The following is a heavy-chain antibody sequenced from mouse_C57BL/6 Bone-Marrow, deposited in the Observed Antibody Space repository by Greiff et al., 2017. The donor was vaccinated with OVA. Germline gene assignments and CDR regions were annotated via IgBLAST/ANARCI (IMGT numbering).Heavy chain of an antibody. CDR1: GFTFSSYG. CDR2: ISSGGSYT. CDR3: ARLSDGYYYFDY. Sequence: EVQRVESGGDLVKPGGSLKLSCAASGFTFSSYGMSWVRQTPDKRLEWVATISSGGSYTYYPDSVKGRFTISRDNAKNTLYLQMSSLKSEDTAMYYCARLSDGYYYFDYWGQGTTLTVSS. D-gene: IGHD2-3*01. J-gene: IGHJ2*01. V-gene: IGHV5-6*01.